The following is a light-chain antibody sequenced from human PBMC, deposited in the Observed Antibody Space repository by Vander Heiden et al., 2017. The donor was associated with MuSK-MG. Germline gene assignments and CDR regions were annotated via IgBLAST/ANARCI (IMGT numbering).Light chain of an antibody. CDR3: QQYYSFPQT. CDR2: TVS. J-gene: IGKJ3*01. V-gene: IGKV1-39*01. CDR1: QSINTY. Sequence: DTQMTESPSSLSASMGDRVTITCRASQSINTYLTWYQQKAGKAPKLLIYTVSGLDSGVPSRFSGSGSGTEFTLSISCLQPEDFATYYCQQYYSFPQTFGHGTKVDIK.